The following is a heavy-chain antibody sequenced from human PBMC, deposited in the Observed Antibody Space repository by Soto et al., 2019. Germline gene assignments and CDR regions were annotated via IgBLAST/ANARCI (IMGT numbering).Heavy chain of an antibody. V-gene: IGHV3-72*01. J-gene: IGHJ4*02. CDR3: TVWIEGACY. Sequence: HLVASGGGLVQPGGSLRLSCAASGFTFNDHYMDWVRQAPGKGLEWVARSKNRGQGFTIEYAASLKGRFTISRDDSANSLYLQMKSLETDDTAVYYCTVWIEGACYWGRGILVTVSS. CDR2: SKNRGQGFTI. D-gene: IGHD3-16*01. CDR1: GFTFNDHY.